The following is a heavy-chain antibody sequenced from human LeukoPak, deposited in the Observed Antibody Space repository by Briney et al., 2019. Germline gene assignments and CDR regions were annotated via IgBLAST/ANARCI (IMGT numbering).Heavy chain of an antibody. Sequence: GGSLRLSCAASGFTFSSYSMNWVRQAPGKGLEWVSSISSSSVYIYYTDSVKGRFTISRDNAKNSLYLQMNSLRAEDTAVYFCARFQGSSAYYSDYWGQGTQVTVPS. CDR1: GFTFSSYS. CDR2: ISSSSVYI. D-gene: IGHD3-22*01. V-gene: IGHV3-21*06. J-gene: IGHJ4*02. CDR3: ARFQGSSAYYSDY.